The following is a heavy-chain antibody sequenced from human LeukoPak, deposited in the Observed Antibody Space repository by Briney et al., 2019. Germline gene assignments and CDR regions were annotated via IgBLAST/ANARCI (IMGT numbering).Heavy chain of an antibody. J-gene: IGHJ4*02. V-gene: IGHV1-69*04. CDR1: GGTFSSYA. D-gene: IGHD3-22*01. CDR2: IIPILGIA. Sequence: GASVKVSCKASGGTFSSYAISWVRQAPGQGLEWMGRIIPILGIANYAQKFQGRVTITADKSTSTAYMELSSLRSEDTAVYYCAREWWYYDSNGYYWPYYFDYWGQGTLVTVSS. CDR3: AREWWYYDSNGYYWPYYFDY.